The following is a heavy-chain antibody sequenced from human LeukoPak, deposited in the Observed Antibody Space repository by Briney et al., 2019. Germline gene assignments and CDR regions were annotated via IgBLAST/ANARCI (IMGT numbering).Heavy chain of an antibody. Sequence: GGSLRLPCAASGFTFDDYAMHWVRQAPGKGLEWVSGISWNSGSIGYADSVKGRFTISRDNAKNSLYLQMNSLRAEDTALYYCAKGINSGYSSSWPFDYWGQGTLVTVSS. CDR3: AKGINSGYSSSWPFDY. D-gene: IGHD6-13*01. J-gene: IGHJ4*02. CDR2: ISWNSGSI. V-gene: IGHV3-9*01. CDR1: GFTFDDYA.